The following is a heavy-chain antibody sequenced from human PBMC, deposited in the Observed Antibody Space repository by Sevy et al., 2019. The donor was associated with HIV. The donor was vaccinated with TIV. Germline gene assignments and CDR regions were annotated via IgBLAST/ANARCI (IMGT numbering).Heavy chain of an antibody. V-gene: IGHV3-7*03. CDR1: GFTFSSYW. J-gene: IGHJ6*02. CDR2: IKQDGSEK. CDR3: ARDHTRKTYYYYYGMDV. D-gene: IGHD2-2*01. Sequence: GGSLRLSCAASGFTFSSYWMSWVRQAPGKGLEWVANIKQDGSEKYYVYSVKGRFTISRDNAKNSLYLQMNSLRAEDTAVYYCARDHTRKTYYYYYGMDVWGQGTTVTVSS.